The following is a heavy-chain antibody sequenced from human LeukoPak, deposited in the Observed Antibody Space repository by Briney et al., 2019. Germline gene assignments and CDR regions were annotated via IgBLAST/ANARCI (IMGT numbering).Heavy chain of an antibody. CDR2: ISSRSSYI. CDR3: ARPGYDFWSGYYGPGYYYYVDV. J-gene: IGHJ6*03. D-gene: IGHD3-3*01. CDR1: VFTFSSYS. V-gene: IGHV3-21*01. Sequence: GGSLRLSCAASVFTFSSYSMNWVRQAPGKGLEWVSSISSRSSYIYYADSVKGRFTISRDNAKNSLYLQMNRLRAEDTAVYYCARPGYDFWSGYYGPGYYYYVDVWGKGTTVTVSS.